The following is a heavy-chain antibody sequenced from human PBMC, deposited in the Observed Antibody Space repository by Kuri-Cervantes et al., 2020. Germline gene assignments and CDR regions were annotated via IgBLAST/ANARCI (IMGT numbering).Heavy chain of an antibody. CDR2: INPSGGST. D-gene: IGHD1-26*01. Sequence: ASVKVSCKASGYTFTSYYMHWVRQAPGQGLEWMGIINPSGGSTSYAQKFQGRVTMTRDTSISTAYMELSRLRSDDTAVYYCARDQYRYSGSYRDFDYWGQGTLVTVSS. CDR1: GYTFTSYY. J-gene: IGHJ4*02. V-gene: IGHV1-46*01. CDR3: ARDQYRYSGSYRDFDY.